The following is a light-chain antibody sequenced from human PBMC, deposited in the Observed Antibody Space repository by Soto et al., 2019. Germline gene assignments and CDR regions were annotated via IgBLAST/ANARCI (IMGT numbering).Light chain of an antibody. CDR3: CSYACNTLVV. V-gene: IGLV2-11*01. CDR2: DVS. J-gene: IGLJ2*01. Sequence: QSALTQPRSVSGSPGQSVTISCTGTSSDVGGYNYVSWYQQNPGKAPKLMIYDVSKRPSGVSDRFSGSKSANTASLIISGRQAADEADYYCCSYACNTLVVFGGGTKLTVL. CDR1: SSDVGGYNY.